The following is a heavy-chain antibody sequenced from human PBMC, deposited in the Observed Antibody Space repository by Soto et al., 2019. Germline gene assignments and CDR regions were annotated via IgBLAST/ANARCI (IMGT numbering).Heavy chain of an antibody. CDR2: ISYDGSNK. CDR3: AKDRGYCTNGVCYRGGAYCGGDCYPRY. V-gene: IGHV3-30*18. Sequence: LRVSCAASGFTFRSYGMHWVRQAPGKGLEWVAVISYDGSNKYYADSVKGRFTISRDNSKNTLYLQMNSLRAEDTAVYYCAKDRGYCTNGVCYRGGAYCGGDCYPRYWGQGTLVTVSS. D-gene: IGHD2-8*01. CDR1: GFTFRSYG. J-gene: IGHJ4*02.